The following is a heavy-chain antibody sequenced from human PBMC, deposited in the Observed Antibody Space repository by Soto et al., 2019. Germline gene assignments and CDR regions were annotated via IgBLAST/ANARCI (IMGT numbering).Heavy chain of an antibody. Sequence: EVQLVESGGGLVQPGGSLRLSCAASGFTFSSSWMHWVRQAPGKGLLWVSHINSDGSNTDYAGSVKGRFIISRDNAKNTLYLQMNSLSAEDTAVYYCARPYFGSGVRRSLASWCQGTLVTVSS. J-gene: IGHJ4*02. CDR1: GFTFSSSW. CDR2: INSDGSNT. D-gene: IGHD3-10*01. CDR3: ARPYFGSGVRRSLAS. V-gene: IGHV3-74*01.